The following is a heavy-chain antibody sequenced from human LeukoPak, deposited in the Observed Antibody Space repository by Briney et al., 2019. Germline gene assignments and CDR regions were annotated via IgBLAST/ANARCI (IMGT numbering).Heavy chain of an antibody. J-gene: IGHJ4*02. CDR3: AKSRDSSGYYLSYFDY. Sequence: PGGSRRPSCAASRFTSDNYAMGWDRQAPGKGLGWVSTITGSGGSTYYGDSVKGRFTISRDNSNNTLYLQMNRLRAEDTDVYYCAKSRDSSGYYLSYFDYWGQGTLVTVSS. D-gene: IGHD3-22*01. V-gene: IGHV3-23*01. CDR1: RFTSDNYA. CDR2: ITGSGGST.